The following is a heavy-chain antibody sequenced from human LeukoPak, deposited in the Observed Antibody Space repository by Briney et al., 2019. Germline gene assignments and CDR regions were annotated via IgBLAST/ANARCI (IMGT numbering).Heavy chain of an antibody. Sequence: ASVKVSCKASGYTFTNYGVSWVRQAPGQGLEWMGWISDYNGNTNYAQKLQGRVTMTTDTSTSTAYMELRSLRSDDTAVYYCARDRYYDSSGYERNFDYWGQGTLVTVSS. CDR3: ARDRYYDSSGYERNFDY. CDR2: ISDYNGNT. CDR1: GYTFTNYG. D-gene: IGHD3-22*01. J-gene: IGHJ4*02. V-gene: IGHV1-18*01.